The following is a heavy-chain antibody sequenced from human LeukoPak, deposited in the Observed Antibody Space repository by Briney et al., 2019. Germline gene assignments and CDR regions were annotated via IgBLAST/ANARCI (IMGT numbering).Heavy chain of an antibody. J-gene: IGHJ4*02. CDR1: GDSVSSNSAA. V-gene: IGHV6-1*01. D-gene: IGHD6-13*01. Sequence: SQTLSLTSAISGDSVSSNSAAWNWIRPSPLRGLEWLGRSYYRSKWYNDYAVSVKSRITINPDTSKNQFSLQLNSVTPEDTAVYYCAREIEYSSSLFCFDYWGQGTLVTVSS. CDR3: AREIEYSSSLFCFDY. CDR2: SYYRSKWYN.